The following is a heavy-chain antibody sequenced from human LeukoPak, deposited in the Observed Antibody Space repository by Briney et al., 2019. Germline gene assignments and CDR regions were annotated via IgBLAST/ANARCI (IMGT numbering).Heavy chain of an antibody. D-gene: IGHD3-22*01. CDR3: AKDYYYDSSGYPDY. CDR1: GFTFSSYG. V-gene: IGHV3-30*18. CDR2: ISYDGSNK. Sequence: HSGGSLRLSCAASGFTFSSYGMHWVRQAPGKGLEWVAVISYDGSNKYYADSVKGRFTISRDNSKNTLYLQMNSLRAEDTAVYYCAKDYYYDSSGYPDYWGQGTLVTVSS. J-gene: IGHJ4*02.